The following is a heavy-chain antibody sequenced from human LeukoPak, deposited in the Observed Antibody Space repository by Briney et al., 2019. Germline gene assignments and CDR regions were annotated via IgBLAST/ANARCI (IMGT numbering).Heavy chain of an antibody. V-gene: IGHV3-21*01. CDR2: ISSSSSYI. J-gene: IGHJ6*02. CDR1: GFTFSSYS. CDR3: ARDMQIQLSLAPYYCYGMDV. D-gene: IGHD5-18*01. Sequence: PGGSLRLSCAASGFTFSSYSMNWVRQAPGEGLEWVSSISSSSSYIYYADSVKGRFTISRDNAKNSLYLQMNSLRAEDTAVYYCARDMQIQLSLAPYYCYGMDVWGQGTTVTVSS.